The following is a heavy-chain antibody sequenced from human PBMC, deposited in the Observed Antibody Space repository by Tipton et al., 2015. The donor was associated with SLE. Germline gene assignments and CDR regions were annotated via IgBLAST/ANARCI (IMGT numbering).Heavy chain of an antibody. V-gene: IGHV4-59*01. Sequence: TLSLTCTVSGGSISSYYWSWIRQPPGKGLEWIGYIYNSGRTNYNPSLESRVTISADTSKNRFSLQLSSVTAADAAVYFCARANGVVGGQVPYWYFENWGRGTLVTVSS. D-gene: IGHD1-26*01. J-gene: IGHJ2*01. CDR2: IYNSGRT. CDR3: ARANGVVGGQVPYWYFEN. CDR1: GGSISSYY.